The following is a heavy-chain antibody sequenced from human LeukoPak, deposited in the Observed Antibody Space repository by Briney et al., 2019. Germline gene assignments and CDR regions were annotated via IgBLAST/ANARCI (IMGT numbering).Heavy chain of an antibody. D-gene: IGHD2-2*01. CDR2: IYTSGST. V-gene: IGHV4-4*07. CDR1: GGSISSCY. CDR3: ARDVSRVVVGSFDP. J-gene: IGHJ5*02. Sequence: PSETLSLTCTVSGGSISSCYWSWIRQPAGKGLEWIGRIYTSGSTNCNPSLKSRVTMSVDTSKNQFSLKLSSVTAADTAVYYCARDVSRVVVGSFDPWGQGTLVTVSS.